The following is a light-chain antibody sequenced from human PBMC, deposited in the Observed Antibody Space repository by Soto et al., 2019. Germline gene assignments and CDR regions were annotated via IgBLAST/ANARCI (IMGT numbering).Light chain of an antibody. V-gene: IGLV3-21*02. CDR1: NIGSKS. Sequence: SYELTQPPSVSVAPGQTARITCGGNNIGSKSVHWYQQKPGQAPVLVVYDDNDRPSGIPERFSGSNSGNTATLTISRVEAGDEADYYCQVWDSSSEVVFGGGTKVTVL. CDR2: DDN. J-gene: IGLJ2*01. CDR3: QVWDSSSEVV.